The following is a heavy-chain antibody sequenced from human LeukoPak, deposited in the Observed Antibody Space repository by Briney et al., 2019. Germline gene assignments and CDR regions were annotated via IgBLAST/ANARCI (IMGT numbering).Heavy chain of an antibody. V-gene: IGHV3-9*01. Sequence: GGSLRLSCAASGFTFDDYVMHWVRQAPGKGLEWVSGISWNSGSIGYADSVKGRFTISRDNAKNSLYLQMNSLRAEDTALYYCARVRTWIRTQNWFDPWGQGTLVTVSS. CDR2: ISWNSGSI. D-gene: IGHD5-18*01. CDR3: ARVRTWIRTQNWFDP. CDR1: GFTFDDYV. J-gene: IGHJ5*02.